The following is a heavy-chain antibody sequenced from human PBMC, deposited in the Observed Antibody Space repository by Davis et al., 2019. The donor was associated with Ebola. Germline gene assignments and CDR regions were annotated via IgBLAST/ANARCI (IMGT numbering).Heavy chain of an antibody. J-gene: IGHJ4*02. CDR3: ARDHIVGLSLDY. CDR1: GFTSSSYW. Sequence: GESLKISCVASGFTSSSYWMHWVRQAPGKGLVWVSLIKSDGSSTRYADSVKGRFTISRDNAKNTLYLQMNSLRAEDTAVYYCARDHIVGLSLDYWGQGTLVTVSS. D-gene: IGHD1-26*01. V-gene: IGHV3-74*01. CDR2: IKSDGSST.